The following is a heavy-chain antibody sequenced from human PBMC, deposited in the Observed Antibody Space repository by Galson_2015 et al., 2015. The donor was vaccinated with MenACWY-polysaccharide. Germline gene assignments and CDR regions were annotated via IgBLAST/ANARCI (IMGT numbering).Heavy chain of an antibody. D-gene: IGHD2-8*02. CDR2: IKKDGSEK. J-gene: IGHJ6*02. CDR3: ARPASPGGSAYAMDV. V-gene: IGHV3-7*01. CDR1: GFTFSSYW. Sequence: SLRLSCAASGFTFSSYWMTWVRQAPGKGLEWVANIKKDGSEKYYVDSVKGRFTISRDNAKNTLYLQMDSLRAEDTAVYYCARPASPGGSAYAMDVWGQGTMVTVS.